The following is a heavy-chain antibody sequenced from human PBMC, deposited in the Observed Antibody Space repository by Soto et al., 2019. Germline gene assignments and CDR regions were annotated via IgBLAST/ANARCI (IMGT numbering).Heavy chain of an antibody. CDR3: ARERNTESSAEYSFAW. Sequence: QVQMVQSGPEVKMPGASVKVSCKTSGYTFTAYGLAWLRQAPGQRPEWMGWVSTNDDRTNYARKFQGRVTMTTDRSTTTTARELRSLGTDGTAVYYWARERNTESSAEYSFAWWGQGTRVTVSS. V-gene: IGHV1-18*01. J-gene: IGHJ4*02. D-gene: IGHD3-22*01. CDR1: GYTFTAYG. CDR2: VSTNDDRT.